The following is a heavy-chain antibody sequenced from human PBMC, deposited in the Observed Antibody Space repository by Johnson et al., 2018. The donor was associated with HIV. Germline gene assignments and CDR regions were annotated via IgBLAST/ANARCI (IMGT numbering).Heavy chain of an antibody. V-gene: IGHV3-9*01. Sequence: VQLVESGGGVVQPGRSLRLSCAASGFTFTSYAMHWVRQAPGKGLEWVSGISWNSGSIGYADSVKGRFTISRDNAKNSLYLQMNSLRAEDTAVYYCARDQHNYYDSSERAFDIWGQGTMVTVSS. CDR3: ARDQHNYYDSSERAFDI. D-gene: IGHD3-22*01. J-gene: IGHJ3*02. CDR1: GFTFTSYA. CDR2: ISWNSGSI.